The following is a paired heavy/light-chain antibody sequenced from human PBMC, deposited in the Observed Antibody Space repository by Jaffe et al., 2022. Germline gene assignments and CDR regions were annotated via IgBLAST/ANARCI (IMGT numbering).Light chain of an antibody. V-gene: IGLV2-14*03. CDR2: DVG. CDR3: SSYTSSSTWV. CDR1: SSDIGGYNY. J-gene: IGLJ3*02. Sequence: QSALTQPASVSGSPGQSVTISCTGTSSDIGGYNYVSWCQQHPGKAPKLLIYDVGNRPSGVSNRFSGSKSDNTASLTISGLQAEDEAAYYCSSYTSSSTWVFGGGTKLTVL.
Heavy chain of an antibody. CDR1: GYTFISYA. D-gene: IGHD6-19*01. CDR2: INAGNGNT. CDR3: ARDSPRPFSSGWYADYSYNMDV. J-gene: IGHJ6*03. Sequence: QVQLVQSGAEVKKPGASVKVSCKASGYTFISYAMHWVRQAPGQGLEWMGWINAGNGNTKYSQKFQGRVTITRDTSASTVYMELSSLRSEDTAVYYCARDSPRPFSSGWYADYSYNMDVWGKGTTVTVSS. V-gene: IGHV1-3*01.